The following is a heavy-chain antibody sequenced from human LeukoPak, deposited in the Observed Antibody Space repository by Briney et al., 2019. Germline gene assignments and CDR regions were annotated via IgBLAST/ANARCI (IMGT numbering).Heavy chain of an antibody. V-gene: IGHV3-23*01. D-gene: IGHD1-26*01. J-gene: IGHJ4*02. CDR2: VNADGGNT. Sequence: GGSLRLSCAASGSTFDNYRMSWVRQAPGKGLEWVSTVNADGGNTYYADSVKGRFTISRDNSKSTLILQMNSLRVEDTALYYCTKRVKYGGTWDHFADWGQGTLVTVSS. CDR1: GSTFDNYR. CDR3: TKRVKYGGTWDHFAD.